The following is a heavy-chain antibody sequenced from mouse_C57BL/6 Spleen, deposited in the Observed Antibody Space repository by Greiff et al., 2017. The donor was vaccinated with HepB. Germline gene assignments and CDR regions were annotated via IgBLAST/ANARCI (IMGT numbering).Heavy chain of an antibody. Sequence: QVQLQQSGAELVKPGASVKISCKASGYAFSSYWMNWVKQRPGKGLEWIGQIYPGDGDTNYNGKFKGKATLTADKSSSTAYMQLSSLTSEDSAVYFCGREGSPYAMDYWGQGTTVTVAS. CDR2: IYPGDGDT. V-gene: IGHV1-80*01. CDR1: GYAFSSYW. J-gene: IGHJ4*01. CDR3: GREGSPYAMDY. D-gene: IGHD1-1*02.